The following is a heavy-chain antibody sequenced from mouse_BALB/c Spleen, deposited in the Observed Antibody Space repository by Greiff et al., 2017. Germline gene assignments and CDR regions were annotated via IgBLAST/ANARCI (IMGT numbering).Heavy chain of an antibody. CDR1: GFTFSDYY. J-gene: IGHJ4*01. V-gene: IGHV5-4*02. CDR2: ISDGGSYT. D-gene: IGHD2-4*01. Sequence: EVKVVESGGGLVKPGGSLKLSCAASGFTFSDYYMYWVRQTPEKRLEWVATISDGGSYTYYPDSVKGRFTISRDNAKNNLYLQMSSLKSEDTAMYYCARGGPYYDLYYAMDYWGQGTSVTVSS. CDR3: ARGGPYYDLYYAMDY.